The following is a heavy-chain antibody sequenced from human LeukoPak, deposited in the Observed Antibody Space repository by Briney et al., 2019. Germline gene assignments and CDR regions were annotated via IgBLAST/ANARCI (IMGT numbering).Heavy chain of an antibody. V-gene: IGHV3-11*04. J-gene: IGHJ4*02. CDR1: GFTFSDYY. D-gene: IGHD2-21*02. CDR3: ARGESSYCSGDCNFGY. Sequence: PGGSLRLSCAASGFTFSDYYMSWIRQAPGKGMEWISYISSGSSTIYYADSVKGRFTISRDNAKKSLYLQMNSLRAEDTATYYCARGESSYCSGDCNFGYWGQGTLVTISS. CDR2: ISSGSSTI.